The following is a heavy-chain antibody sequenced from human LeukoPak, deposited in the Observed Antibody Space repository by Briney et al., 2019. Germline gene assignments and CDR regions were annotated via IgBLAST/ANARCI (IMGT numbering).Heavy chain of an antibody. D-gene: IGHD3-9*01. V-gene: IGHV1-18*01. CDR3: ARDHDILTGYYYYFDY. J-gene: IGHJ4*02. CDR2: ISAYNGNT. Sequence: ASVKVSCKASSYTFTSYGISWVRQAPGQGLEWMGWISAYNGNTNYAQKLQGRVTMTTDTSTSTAYMELRSLRSDDTAVYYCARDHDILTGYYYYFDYWGQGTLVTVSS. CDR1: SYTFTSYG.